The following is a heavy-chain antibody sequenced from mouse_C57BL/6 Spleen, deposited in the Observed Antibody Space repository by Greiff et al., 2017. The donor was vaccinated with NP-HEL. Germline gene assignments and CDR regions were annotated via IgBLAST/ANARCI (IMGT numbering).Heavy chain of an antibody. V-gene: IGHV1-64*01. J-gene: IGHJ3*01. CDR2: IHPNSGST. CDR3: ARDYYGSEWFAY. D-gene: IGHD1-1*01. Sequence: QVQLQQPGAELVKPGASVKLSCKASGYTFTSYWMHWVKQRPGQGLEWIGMIHPNSGSTNYNEKFKSKATLTVDKSSSTAYMQLSSLTSEDSAVYYCARDYYGSEWFAYWGQGTLVTVSA. CDR1: GYTFTSYW.